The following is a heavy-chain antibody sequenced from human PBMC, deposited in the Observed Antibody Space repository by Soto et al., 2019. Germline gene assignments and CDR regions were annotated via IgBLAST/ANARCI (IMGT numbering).Heavy chain of an antibody. V-gene: IGHV3-30-3*01. CDR3: ARDCSSSGWPPCMDV. J-gene: IGHJ6*02. CDR1: GFTFSSYA. D-gene: IGHD6-19*01. CDR2: ISYDGSNK. Sequence: PVGSLRLSCAASGFTFSSYAMHWVRQAPGKGLEWVAVISYDGSNKYYADSVKGRFTISRDNSKNTLYLQMNSLRAEDTAVYYCARDCSSSGWPPCMDVWGQGTTVTVSS.